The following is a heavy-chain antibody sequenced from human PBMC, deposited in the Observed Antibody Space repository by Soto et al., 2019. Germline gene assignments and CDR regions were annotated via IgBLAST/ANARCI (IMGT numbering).Heavy chain of an antibody. D-gene: IGHD2-21*01. CDR2: IFYSGST. Sequence: SVTLSLTCSVSGGSISTSRSHWAWIRQPPGKGLEWLANIFYSGSTFYNPSLASRVSVSVDTSKNEFSLKLRSVTAADTAVYYCARQPTTGDTDLWFDPWGQGTLVTVSS. CDR3: ARQPTTGDTDLWFDP. V-gene: IGHV4-39*01. CDR1: GGSISTSRSH. J-gene: IGHJ5*02.